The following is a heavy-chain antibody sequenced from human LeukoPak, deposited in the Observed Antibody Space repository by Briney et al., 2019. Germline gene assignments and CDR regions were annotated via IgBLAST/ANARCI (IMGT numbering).Heavy chain of an antibody. CDR1: GFTFSSYA. Sequence: PGGSLRLSCAASGFTFSSYAMSWVRQAPGKGLEWVSAISGSGGSTYYADSVKGRFTISRDNSKNTLYLQMNSLRAEDTAVYYCARVTVLRYFDSLLPGASANWFDPWGQGTLVTVSS. J-gene: IGHJ5*02. CDR2: ISGSGGST. V-gene: IGHV3-23*01. D-gene: IGHD3-9*01. CDR3: ARVTVLRYFDSLLPGASANWFDP.